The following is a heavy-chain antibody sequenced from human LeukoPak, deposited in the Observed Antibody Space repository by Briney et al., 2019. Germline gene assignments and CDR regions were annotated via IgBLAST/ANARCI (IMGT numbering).Heavy chain of an antibody. CDR3: VRLKFNLQYSYYMDV. V-gene: IGHV3-7*01. Sequence: PGGSLRLSCVASGFTFSAYWMIWVRQAPGEGLEWVADINQDGSDKYLVDSVKGRFTISRDNAKNSLYLQMNSLRAEDTAVYYCVRLKFNLQYSYYMDVWGKGTTVTVSS. D-gene: IGHD2/OR15-2a*01. J-gene: IGHJ6*03. CDR1: GFTFSAYW. CDR2: INQDGSDK.